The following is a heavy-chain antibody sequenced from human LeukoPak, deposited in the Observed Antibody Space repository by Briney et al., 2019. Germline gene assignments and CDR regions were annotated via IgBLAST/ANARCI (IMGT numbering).Heavy chain of an antibody. Sequence: SETLSLTCTVSGGSISSYYWSWIRQPAGKGLEWIGRIYTSGSTNYNPSLKSRVTMSVDTSKNQFSLKLSSVTAADTAVYYCARDSYRTRNYNWFDPWGQGTLVTVSS. CDR3: ARDSYRTRNYNWFDP. V-gene: IGHV4-4*07. CDR2: IYTSGST. CDR1: GGSISSYY. D-gene: IGHD1-7*01. J-gene: IGHJ5*02.